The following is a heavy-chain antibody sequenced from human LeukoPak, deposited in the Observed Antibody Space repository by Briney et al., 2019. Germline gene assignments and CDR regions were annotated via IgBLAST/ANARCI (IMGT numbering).Heavy chain of an antibody. D-gene: IGHD6-13*01. J-gene: IGHJ4*02. Sequence: ASVKVSCKASGYTFTDYFIHWVRQAPGQGLEWMGWINPNSGGTKYAQKFQGRVTLTRDTSISTAYLELSRLRSDDTAVYHCARPPAAGTDYWGQGALVTVSS. CDR2: INPNSGGT. V-gene: IGHV1-2*02. CDR3: ARPPAAGTDY. CDR1: GYTFTDYF.